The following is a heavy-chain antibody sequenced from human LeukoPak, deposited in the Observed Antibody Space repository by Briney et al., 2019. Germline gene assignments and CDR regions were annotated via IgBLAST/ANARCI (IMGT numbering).Heavy chain of an antibody. CDR2: IYHSGSP. CDR1: GGSISSSNW. D-gene: IGHD1-26*01. Sequence: SGTLSLTCTVSGGSISSSNWWIWVRQPPGKGLEWIGEIYHSGSPNYNPSLKSRVTISVDKSKSQFSLNLTSVTAADRAVYFCARAGRRTFAFDIWGPGTLVTVSS. J-gene: IGHJ3*02. CDR3: ARAGRRTFAFDI. V-gene: IGHV4-4*02.